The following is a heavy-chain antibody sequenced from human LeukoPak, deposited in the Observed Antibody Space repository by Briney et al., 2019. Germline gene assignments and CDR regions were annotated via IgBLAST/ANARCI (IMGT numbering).Heavy chain of an antibody. D-gene: IGHD6-13*01. CDR2: IYYSGST. CDR3: AKGDPFRAGWFDP. Sequence: PSETLSLTCTVSGGSISSYYWSWIRQPPGKGLEWIGYIYYSGSTNYNPSLKSRVTMSVDTSKNQFSLKLSSVTAADTAVYYCAKGDPFRAGWFDPWGQGILVTVSS. CDR1: GGSISSYY. V-gene: IGHV4-59*12. J-gene: IGHJ5*02.